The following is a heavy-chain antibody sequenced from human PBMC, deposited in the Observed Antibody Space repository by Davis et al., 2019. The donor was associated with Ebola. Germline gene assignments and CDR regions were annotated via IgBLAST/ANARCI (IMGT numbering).Heavy chain of an antibody. CDR3: ARYNWNVGGFDP. CDR2: IYDTGYT. V-gene: IGHV4-59*01. CDR1: GGSMESYY. J-gene: IGHJ5*02. D-gene: IGHD1-20*01. Sequence: SETLSLTCKVSGGSMESYYWTWIRQPPGKGLEWMGYIYDTGYTTYSPSLKSRVTLSVDTSKNQFSLKLTSVTAADTAVYYCARYNWNVGGFDPWGQGTLVIVSS.